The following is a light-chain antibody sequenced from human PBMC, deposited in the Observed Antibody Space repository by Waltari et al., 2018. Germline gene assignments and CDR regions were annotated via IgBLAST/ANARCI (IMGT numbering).Light chain of an antibody. CDR1: TSNIGSNT. CDR2: SSN. CDR3: AVWDDSLNGRV. Sequence: QSVLTQPPSASGTPGQRVTISCSGRTSNIGSNTVNWDQQLPGTAPKLLLYSSNQRPSGVPDRVSASTSGTSASLAISGLQSEDEADYYCAVWDDSLNGRVFGGGTKLTVL. V-gene: IGLV1-44*01. J-gene: IGLJ3*02.